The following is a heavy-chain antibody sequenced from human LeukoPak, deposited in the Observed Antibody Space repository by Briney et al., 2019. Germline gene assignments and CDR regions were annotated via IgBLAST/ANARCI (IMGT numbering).Heavy chain of an antibody. J-gene: IGHJ4*02. CDR3: ARHVGGNFWSGYYWLDY. CDR2: IYYSGST. V-gene: IGHV4-59*08. D-gene: IGHD3-3*01. Sequence: SETLSLTCTVSGGSISSYYWSWIRQPPGKGLEWIGYIYYSGSTNYNPSLKSRVTISVDTSKNQFSLKLSSVTAADTAVYYCARHVGGNFWSGYYWLDYRGQGTLVTVSS. CDR1: GGSISSYY.